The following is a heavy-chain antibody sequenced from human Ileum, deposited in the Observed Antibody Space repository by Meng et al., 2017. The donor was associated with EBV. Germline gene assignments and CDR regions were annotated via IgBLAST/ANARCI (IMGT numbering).Heavy chain of an antibody. D-gene: IGHD2-21*02. CDR3: ARIPYGDIYSAYFNY. J-gene: IGHJ4*02. CDR2: IYHSGAT. Sequence: HVGVKGSGPGLGEPWGTVSLTCTVSGGSVNGQPWWSWVRQPPGEGLEWIGQIYHSGATNYNPSLKSRVTISVDTSENQFSLELNSVTAADTAVYYCARIPYGDIYSAYFNYWSPGTLVTVSS. V-gene: IGHV4-4*02. CDR1: GGSVNGQPW.